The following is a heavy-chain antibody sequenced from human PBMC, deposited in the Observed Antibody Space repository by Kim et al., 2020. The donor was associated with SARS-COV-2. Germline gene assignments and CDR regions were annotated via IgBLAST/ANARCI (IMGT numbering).Heavy chain of an antibody. V-gene: IGHV3-30*04. CDR3: ARGAEWDLAEGGCDY. D-gene: IGHD1-26*01. Sequence: GGSLRLSCAASGFTFSSYAMHWVRQAPGKGLEWVAVISYDGSNKYYADSVKGRFTISRDNSKNTLYLQMNSLRAEDTAVYYCARGAEWDLAEGGCDYWGQGTLVTVSS. CDR2: ISYDGSNK. CDR1: GFTFSSYA. J-gene: IGHJ4*02.